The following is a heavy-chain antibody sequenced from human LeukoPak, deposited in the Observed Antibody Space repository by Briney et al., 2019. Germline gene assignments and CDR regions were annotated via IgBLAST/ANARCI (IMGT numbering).Heavy chain of an antibody. CDR2: IYYSGST. Sequence: TSETLSLTCTVSGGSISSYYWSWIRQPPGKGLEWIGYIYYSGSTNYNPSLKSRVTISVDTSKNQFSLKLSSVTAADTAVYYCARSPEIFGVVLYYYGMDVWGQGTTVTVS. CDR1: GGSISSYY. J-gene: IGHJ6*02. V-gene: IGHV4-59*01. CDR3: ARSPEIFGVVLYYYGMDV. D-gene: IGHD3-3*01.